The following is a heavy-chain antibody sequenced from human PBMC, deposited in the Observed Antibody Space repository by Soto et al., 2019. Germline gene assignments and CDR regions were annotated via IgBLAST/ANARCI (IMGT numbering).Heavy chain of an antibody. CDR1: GGTFSSYA. CDR2: FIPIFGTA. V-gene: IGHV1-69*13. CDR3: ARSDYYDSSGSGYAFDI. J-gene: IGHJ3*02. Sequence: ASVKVSCKASGGTFSSYAISCVRQAPGHGLEWMGGFIPIFGTANYAQKFQGRVTITADESTSTAYMELSSLRSEDTAVYYCARSDYYDSSGSGYAFDIWGQGTMVTVSS. D-gene: IGHD3-22*01.